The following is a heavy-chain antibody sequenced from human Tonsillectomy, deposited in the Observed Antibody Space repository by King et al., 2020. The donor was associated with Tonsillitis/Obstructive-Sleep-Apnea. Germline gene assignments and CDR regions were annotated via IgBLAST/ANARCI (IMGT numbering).Heavy chain of an antibody. J-gene: IGHJ3*02. CDR2: FSGSGGRT. CDR1: GFTFSSYG. CDR3: AKEFLIRLRGVSGASFDI. D-gene: IGHD3-10*01. Sequence: DVQRVESGGGLVQPGGSLRLSCAASGFTFSSYGMTWVRQAPGKGLEWVSGFSGSGGRTYYADSVKGRFTISRDNAKNTLYLQMNSPRAEDTAVYYCAKEFLIRLRGVSGASFDIWGEGTLVTVSS. V-gene: IGHV3-23*04.